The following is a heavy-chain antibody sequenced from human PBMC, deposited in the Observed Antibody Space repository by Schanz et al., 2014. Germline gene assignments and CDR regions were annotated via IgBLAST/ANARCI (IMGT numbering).Heavy chain of an antibody. CDR2: IYQSGKT. CDR1: GGSISSNNW. V-gene: IGHV4-4*02. J-gene: IGHJ4*02. Sequence: QVQLQESGPGLVKPSETLSLTCTVSGGSISSNNWWTWVRQPPGKGLEWIGEIYQSGKTTYDPSLKSRPTFSREKSSTKFSLRLTSVTAADTAVYFCAGRPVRARSGGLDSWGQGTLVTVSS. D-gene: IGHD6-19*01. CDR3: AGRPVRARSGGLDS.